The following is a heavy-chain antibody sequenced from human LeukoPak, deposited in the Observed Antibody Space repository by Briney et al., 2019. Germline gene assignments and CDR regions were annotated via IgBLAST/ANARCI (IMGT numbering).Heavy chain of an antibody. CDR1: GASISTSY. CDR3: ARVGCSGGSCYPDY. V-gene: IGHV4-59*01. CDR2: IHYSGDI. D-gene: IGHD2-15*01. J-gene: IGHJ4*02. Sequence: SETLSLTCTVSGASISTSYWYWIRQPPGKGLEWIGYIHYSGDINYNPSLRSRVTISAYTSKNQLSLKLSSVTAADTAVYYCARVGCSGGSCYPDYWGQGTLVTVSS.